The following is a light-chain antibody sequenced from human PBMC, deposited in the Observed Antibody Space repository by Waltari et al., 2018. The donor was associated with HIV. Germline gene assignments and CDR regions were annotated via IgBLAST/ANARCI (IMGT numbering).Light chain of an antibody. CDR3: QSYDSSLRSVV. Sequence: QSVLTQPPSLSGAPGQRVTISCTGSSSNIGPIDAVRWYQHSQGRAPQLLIYGNANRPSGVPDRLSGSKSGTSASLAITGLQAEDEADYYCQSYDSSLRSVVFGGGTKLTVL. J-gene: IGLJ2*01. CDR2: GNA. CDR1: SSNIGPIDA. V-gene: IGLV1-40*01.